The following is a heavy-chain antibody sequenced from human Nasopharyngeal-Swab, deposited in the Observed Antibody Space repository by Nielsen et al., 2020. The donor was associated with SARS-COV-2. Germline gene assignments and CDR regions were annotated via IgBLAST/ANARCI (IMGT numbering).Heavy chain of an antibody. CDR2: INTDTGNL. J-gene: IGHJ6*02. Sequence: WVRQAPGQGLEWMGWINTDTGNLTYAQGFTGRFVFSLDTSVSTAYLQISSLKAEDTAVYYCARAFVSNWPYYYYYGMDVWGQGTTVTVSS. D-gene: IGHD6-13*01. CDR3: ARAFVSNWPYYYYYGMDV. V-gene: IGHV7-4-1*02.